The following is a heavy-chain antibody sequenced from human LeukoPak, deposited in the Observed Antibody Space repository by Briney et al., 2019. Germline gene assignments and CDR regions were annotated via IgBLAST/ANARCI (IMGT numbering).Heavy chain of an antibody. J-gene: IGHJ4*02. V-gene: IGHV1-18*01. Sequence: ASVTVSFKASGYTFTSYGISWVRQAPGQGLEWMGWISAYNGSTNYAQKVQGRGTMTTDTSTSTTYMELRSLRTDDTAVYYCARDREKITMVRGLPIDYWGQGPLVTVSS. CDR2: ISAYNGST. CDR1: GYTFTSYG. CDR3: ARDREKITMVRGLPIDY. D-gene: IGHD3-10*01.